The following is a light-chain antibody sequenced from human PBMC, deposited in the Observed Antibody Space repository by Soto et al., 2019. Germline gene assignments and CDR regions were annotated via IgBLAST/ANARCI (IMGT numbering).Light chain of an antibody. CDR1: SSNIERNR. V-gene: IGLV1-51*01. J-gene: IGLJ3*02. Sequence: QSVLTQPPSVSAAPGQKVTISCSGSSSNIERNRVSWYQQRPGTAPKPLIYDNNKRPSGIPARFSGSKSGTSATLAITGLPSADEDDYYCSAWDSSLSSGVLGGGTKLTVL. CDR3: SAWDSSLSSGV. CDR2: DNN.